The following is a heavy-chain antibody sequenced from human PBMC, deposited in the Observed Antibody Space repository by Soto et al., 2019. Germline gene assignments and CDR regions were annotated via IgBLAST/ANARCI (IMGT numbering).Heavy chain of an antibody. D-gene: IGHD5-18*01. Sequence: AASVKVSCKASGYTFTGYYMHWVRQAPGQGLEWMGWINPNSGGTNYAQKFQGWVTMTRDTSISTAYMELSRLRSDDTAVYYCARVDTAMVIWGIFDYWGQGTLVTVSS. CDR1: GYTFTGYY. CDR2: INPNSGGT. V-gene: IGHV1-2*04. CDR3: ARVDTAMVIWGIFDY. J-gene: IGHJ4*02.